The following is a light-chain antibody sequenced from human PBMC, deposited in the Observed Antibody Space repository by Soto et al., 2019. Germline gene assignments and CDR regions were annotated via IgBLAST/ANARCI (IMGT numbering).Light chain of an antibody. CDR1: STDIGAYNY. Sequence: SALTQPASVSGSPGQSITISCTGTSTDIGAYNYVSWYQQHPGKAPKLLIYEVTNRPSGVSNRFSGSKSGNTASLTISGLQAEDEANYYCSSYTSSSTLAVFGTGTKVTVL. CDR2: EVT. J-gene: IGLJ1*01. CDR3: SSYTSSSTLAV. V-gene: IGLV2-14*01.